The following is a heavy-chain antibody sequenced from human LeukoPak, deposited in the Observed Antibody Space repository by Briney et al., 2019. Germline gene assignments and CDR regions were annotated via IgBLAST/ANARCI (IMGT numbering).Heavy chain of an antibody. V-gene: IGHV4-34*01. CDR1: GGSFSGYY. D-gene: IGHD3-3*01. J-gene: IGHJ5*02. CDR2: INHSGST. CDR3: AGGPTIFGVVIIRRRVWFDP. Sequence: KSSETLSLTCAVYGGSFSGYYWSWVRQPPGKGLEWIGEINHSGSTNYNPSLKSRVTISVDTSKNQSSLKLSSVTAADTAVYYCAGGPTIFGVVIIRRRVWFDPWGQGTLVTVSS.